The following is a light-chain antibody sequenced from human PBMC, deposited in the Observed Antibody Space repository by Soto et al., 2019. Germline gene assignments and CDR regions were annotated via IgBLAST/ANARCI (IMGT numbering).Light chain of an antibody. Sequence: QSALTQPPSASGSPGQSVTISCTGTSSDVGGYNYVSWYQQHPGKAPTLLIYDVSNRPSGVPDRFSGSKSGNTASLSVSGLQAEDDAADYCSPYAGSNNPVVFGGGTKLTVL. CDR3: SPYAGSNNPVV. CDR2: DVS. V-gene: IGLV2-8*01. J-gene: IGLJ2*01. CDR1: SSDVGGYNY.